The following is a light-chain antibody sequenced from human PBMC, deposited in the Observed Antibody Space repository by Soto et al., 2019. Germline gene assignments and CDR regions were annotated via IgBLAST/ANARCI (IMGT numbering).Light chain of an antibody. V-gene: IGLV2-14*03. CDR3: TSWTRTSTYV. Sequence: QSALTQDASVSGSPGQSITISCTGTSSDVGGYNYVSWYQQHPGKAPKLMIYDVFTRPSGVSNRFSGSKSGNTASLTISALQAEDEADYYCTSWTRTSTYVFGSGTKVTVL. CDR1: SSDVGGYNY. J-gene: IGLJ1*01. CDR2: DVF.